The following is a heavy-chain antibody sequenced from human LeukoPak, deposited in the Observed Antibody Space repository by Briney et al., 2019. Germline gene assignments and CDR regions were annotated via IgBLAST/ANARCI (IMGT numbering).Heavy chain of an antibody. CDR3: ARGIGPAAAWFDP. D-gene: IGHD2-2*01. Sequence: SETLSLTCAVSGGSISSGGYSWSWIRQPPGKGLEWIGYIYHNGSTYYNPSLKSRVTISVDRSKNQFSLKLSSVTAADTAVYYCARGIGPAAAWFDPWGQGTLVTVSS. CDR1: GGSISSGGYS. V-gene: IGHV4-30-2*01. J-gene: IGHJ5*02. CDR2: IYHNGST.